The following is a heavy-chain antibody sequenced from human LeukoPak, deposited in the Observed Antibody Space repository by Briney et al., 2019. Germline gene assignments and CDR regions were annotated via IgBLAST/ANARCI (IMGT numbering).Heavy chain of an antibody. J-gene: IGHJ4*02. CDR3: GRGLGGELRLGELVSIFDS. V-gene: IGHV4-30-2*01. D-gene: IGHD3-16*01. Sequence: LSLTCSCSEHYIISARSSWPWVRQPPGKALEWIGYIYHNETPYYNPSLKRHVSLSIHRSKHHSALQLTALTAADTAFFYCGRGLGGELRLGELVSIFDSWGRGTQVTVSS. CDR2: IYHNETP. CDR1: EHYIISARSS.